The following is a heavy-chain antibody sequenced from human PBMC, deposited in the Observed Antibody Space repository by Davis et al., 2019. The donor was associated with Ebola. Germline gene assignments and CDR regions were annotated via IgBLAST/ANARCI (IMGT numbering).Heavy chain of an antibody. CDR3: ARGGQLLYGNWFDP. Sequence: PGGSLRLSCAASGFTFSSYAMHWVRQAPGKGLEWVAVISYDESNKYYADSVKGRFTISRDNSKNTLYLQMNSLRAEDTAVYYCARGGQLLYGNWFDPWGQGTLVTVSS. CDR2: ISYDESNK. CDR1: GFTFSSYA. V-gene: IGHV3-30-3*01. J-gene: IGHJ5*02. D-gene: IGHD2-2*02.